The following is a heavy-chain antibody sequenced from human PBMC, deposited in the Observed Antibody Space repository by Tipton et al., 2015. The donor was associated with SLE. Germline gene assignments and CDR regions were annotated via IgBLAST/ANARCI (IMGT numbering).Heavy chain of an antibody. V-gene: IGHV3-11*06. Sequence: GSLRLSCAASGFTFSDYYMSWIRQAPGKGLEWVSYISSSSSYTNYADSVKGRFTISRDNAKNSLYLQMNSLRAEDTAVYYCARDGQLLPPGWFDPWGQGTLVTVSS. CDR2: ISSSSSYT. CDR1: GFTFSDYY. D-gene: IGHD2-2*01. CDR3: ARDGQLLPPGWFDP. J-gene: IGHJ5*02.